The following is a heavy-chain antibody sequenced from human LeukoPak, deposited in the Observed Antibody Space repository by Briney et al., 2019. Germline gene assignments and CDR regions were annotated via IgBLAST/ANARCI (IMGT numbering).Heavy chain of an antibody. CDR2: ISGSDGST. J-gene: IGHJ4*02. V-gene: IGHV3-23*01. CDR1: GFTFSSYA. CDR3: AKEYSSGWYYFDY. D-gene: IGHD6-19*01. Sequence: PGGSLRLSCAASGFTFSSYAMSWVRQAPGKGLEWVSTISGSDGSTYYADSVKGRFTISRDNSKNTLYLQMSSLRAEDTAVYYCAKEYSSGWYYFDYWGQGTLVTVSS.